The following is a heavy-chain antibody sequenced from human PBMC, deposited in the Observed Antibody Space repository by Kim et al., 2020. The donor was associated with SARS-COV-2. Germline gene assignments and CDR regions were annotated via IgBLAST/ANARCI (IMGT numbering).Heavy chain of an antibody. Sequence: ASVKVSCKASGYTFTSYAIHWVRQAPGQGLEWMGWINPNTGNPTYAQGFTGRFVFSLDTSVSTAYLQISSLKAEDTAVYYCARARRSPPTQYSSSWYHYWGQGTLVTVSS. V-gene: IGHV7-4-1*02. CDR3: ARARRSPPTQYSSSWYHY. D-gene: IGHD6-13*01. CDR2: INPNTGNP. CDR1: GYTFTSYA. J-gene: IGHJ4*02.